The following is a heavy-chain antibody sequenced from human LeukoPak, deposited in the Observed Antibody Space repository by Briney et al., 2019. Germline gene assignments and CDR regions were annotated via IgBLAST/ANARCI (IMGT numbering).Heavy chain of an antibody. CDR2: IDEDGKNI. J-gene: IGHJ5*02. Sequence: LVWLSRIDEDGKNIDYADSVKGRLTISRDNAKDTLYLQMSSLRDEDTAVYYCVSDLCGGDDQWGRGTLVTVSS. V-gene: IGHV3-74*01. CDR3: VSDLCGGDDQ. D-gene: IGHD3-3*01.